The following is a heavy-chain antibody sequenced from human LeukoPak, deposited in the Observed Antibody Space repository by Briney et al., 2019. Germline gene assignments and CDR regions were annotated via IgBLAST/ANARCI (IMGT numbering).Heavy chain of an antibody. Sequence: ASLKVSCKASGYTFTSDGISWVRQAPGEGREWVGWINPNSVGTNYAQKFQGRVTMTRDTSISTAYMELSRLRSDDTAVYYCARALLWFGEYYYMDVWGKGTTVTISS. CDR2: INPNSVGT. CDR1: GYTFTSDG. CDR3: ARALLWFGEYYYMDV. D-gene: IGHD3-10*01. J-gene: IGHJ6*03. V-gene: IGHV1-2*02.